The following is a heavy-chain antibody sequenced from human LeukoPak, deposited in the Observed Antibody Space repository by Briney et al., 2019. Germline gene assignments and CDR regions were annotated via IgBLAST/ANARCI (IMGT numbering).Heavy chain of an antibody. V-gene: IGHV1-69*05. J-gene: IGHJ4*02. Sequence: SVKVSCKASRGTFNSYAISWVRQAPGQGPEWMGGNIPIFGTANYAQKFQGRVTITTDESTSTAYMELSSLRSEDTAVYYCARGPELERFDYWGQGTLVTVSS. CDR3: ARGPELERFDY. CDR2: NIPIFGTA. D-gene: IGHD1-1*01. CDR1: RGTFNSYA.